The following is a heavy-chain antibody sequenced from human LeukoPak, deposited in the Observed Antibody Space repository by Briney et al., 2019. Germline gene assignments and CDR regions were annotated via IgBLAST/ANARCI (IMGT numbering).Heavy chain of an antibody. CDR2: INHSGST. Sequence: SETLSLTCAAYGGSFSGYYWSWVRQAPGKGLEWIGEINHSGSTNYNPSLKTRVTISVDTSKNPFSLKLTSMTAADTAVYYCARESSITTCYMPHYWGQGTLVTVSS. D-gene: IGHD2-2*02. CDR3: ARESSITTCYMPHY. CDR1: GGSFSGYY. V-gene: IGHV4-34*01. J-gene: IGHJ4*02.